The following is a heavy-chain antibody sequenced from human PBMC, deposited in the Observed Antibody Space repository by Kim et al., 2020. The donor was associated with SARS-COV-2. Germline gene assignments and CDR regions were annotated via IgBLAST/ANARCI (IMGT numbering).Heavy chain of an antibody. CDR3: VREPNY. Sequence: GTSKKYADSVNGPFTISRDNAKKSLSLQMNSLTPEDTAVYYCVREPNYWGQGTLVTVSS. V-gene: IGHV3-11*01. J-gene: IGHJ4*02. CDR2: GTSK.